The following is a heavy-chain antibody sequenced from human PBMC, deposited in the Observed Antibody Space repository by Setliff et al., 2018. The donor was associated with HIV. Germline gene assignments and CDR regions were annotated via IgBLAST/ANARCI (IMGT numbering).Heavy chain of an antibody. D-gene: IGHD3-22*01. Sequence: KPSETLSLTCAASGVSISNSDYSWAWVRQPPGKGLEWIGNIYYGWRAYYNPSLRSRVTISVDTSKNQFSLSLNSVTAADTAVYYCARHLTYDTIPSLTAHGLDVWGQGTTVTVSS. CDR1: GVSISNSDYS. J-gene: IGHJ6*02. CDR3: ARHLTYDTIPSLTAHGLDV. CDR2: IYYGWRA. V-gene: IGHV4-39*01.